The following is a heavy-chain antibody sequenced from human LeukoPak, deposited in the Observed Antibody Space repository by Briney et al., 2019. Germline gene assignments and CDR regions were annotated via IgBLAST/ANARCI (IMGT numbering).Heavy chain of an antibody. CDR2: IQYDDSIE. V-gene: IGHV3-30*02. CDR1: GFTFSTFG. CDR3: AKDQGIVGSYDY. Sequence: GGSLRLSCAASGFTFSTFGMNWVRQAPDKGLEWVAFIQYDDSIEYYADSVKGRFTISRDNSKNTLYLQMNSLRGDDTAVYYCAKDQGIVGSYDYWGHGTLVTVSS. D-gene: IGHD3-10*01. J-gene: IGHJ4*01.